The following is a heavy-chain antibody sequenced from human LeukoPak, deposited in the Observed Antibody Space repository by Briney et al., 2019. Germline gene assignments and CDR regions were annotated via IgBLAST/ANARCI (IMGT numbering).Heavy chain of an antibody. CDR1: GFTFSSYA. CDR2: ISGSGGST. J-gene: IGHJ4*02. CDR3: AKGERTNSIVVVVAAIGLLDY. D-gene: IGHD2-15*01. V-gene: IGHV3-23*01. Sequence: GGSLGLSCAASGFTFSSYAMSWVRQAPGKGLEWVSAISGSGGSTYYADSVKGRFTISRDNSKNTLYLQMKSLRAEDTAVHYCAKGERTNSIVVVVAAIGLLDYWGQGTLVTVSS.